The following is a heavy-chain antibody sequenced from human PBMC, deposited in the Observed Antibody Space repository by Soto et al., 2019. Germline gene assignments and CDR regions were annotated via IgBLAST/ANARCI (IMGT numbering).Heavy chain of an antibody. CDR3: AKVGDYGDLFDY. CDR1: GFTFDDYA. V-gene: IGHV3-9*01. J-gene: IGHJ4*02. Sequence: EVQLVESGRGLVQPGRSLRLSCAASGFTFDDYAMHWVRQAPGKGLEWVSGISWNSVTIGYADSLKGRFTISRDNAKNSLYLQMNSLRAEDTALYYCAKVGDYGDLFDYWGQGTLVTVSS. CDR2: ISWNSVTI. D-gene: IGHD4-17*01.